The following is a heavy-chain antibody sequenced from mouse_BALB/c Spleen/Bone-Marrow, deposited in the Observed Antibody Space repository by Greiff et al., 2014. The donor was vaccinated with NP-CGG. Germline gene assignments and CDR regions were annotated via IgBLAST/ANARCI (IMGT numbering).Heavy chain of an antibody. V-gene: IGHV1-7*01. Sequence: VQLQQSRAELAKPGASVKMSCKASGYTFTNYWMHWVKQRPGQGLEWIGYIDPNTYYTRYNQKFKDKATLTADKSSSTAYLQLSNLTSEDSAVYYCARYWDAYWGQGTLVTVSA. CDR2: IDPNTYYT. D-gene: IGHD4-1*01. CDR3: ARYWDAY. CDR1: GYTFTNYW. J-gene: IGHJ3*01.